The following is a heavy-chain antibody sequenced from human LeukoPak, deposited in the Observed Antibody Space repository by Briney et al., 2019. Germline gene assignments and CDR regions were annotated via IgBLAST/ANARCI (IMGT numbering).Heavy chain of an antibody. CDR2: ISGDGGST. Sequence: SGGSLRLSCAASGFTFDDYAMHWVRHAPGKGLEWVSLISGDGGSTYYADSVKGRFTISRDNSKNSLYLQMNSLRTEDTALYYCAKDRRGTHPLDYWGQGTLVTVSS. D-gene: IGHD1-14*01. CDR1: GFTFDDYA. V-gene: IGHV3-43*02. CDR3: AKDRRGTHPLDY. J-gene: IGHJ4*02.